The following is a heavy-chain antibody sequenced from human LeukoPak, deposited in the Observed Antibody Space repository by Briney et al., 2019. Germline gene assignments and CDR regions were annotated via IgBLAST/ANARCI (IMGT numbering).Heavy chain of an antibody. J-gene: IGHJ4*02. CDR2: ISGTSSYI. CDR3: ARDTGYYDSSGYYGTNLDY. D-gene: IGHD3-22*01. CDR1: RFTFSSYS. Sequence: GGSLRLSCKGPRFTFSSYSMNWVRQAPGKGLEWVSSISGTSSYIFYGDSVKGRFTISRDNTKNSMYLRMNSLRAEDTAVYYCARDTGYYDSSGYYGTNLDYWGQGTLVIVSS. V-gene: IGHV3-21*01.